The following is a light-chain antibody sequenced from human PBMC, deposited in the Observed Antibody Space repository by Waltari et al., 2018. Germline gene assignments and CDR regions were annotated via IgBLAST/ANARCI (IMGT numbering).Light chain of an antibody. CDR3: QQSYSTPT. CDR2: AAS. Sequence: DIQMTQSPSSLSASVGDRVTITCRASQSISSYLNWYQQKPGKAPKLMIYAASSLQSWVPSRFRSSGSVTDFTLTISSLQPEDFATYYCQQSYSTPTFGQGTKVEIK. V-gene: IGKV1-39*01. CDR1: QSISSY. J-gene: IGKJ1*01.